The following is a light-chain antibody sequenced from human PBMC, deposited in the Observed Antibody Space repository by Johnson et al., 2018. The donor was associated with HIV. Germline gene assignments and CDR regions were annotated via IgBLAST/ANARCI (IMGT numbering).Light chain of an antibody. CDR2: DNN. V-gene: IGLV1-51*01. CDR1: TSNIENNY. Sequence: QSVLTQPPSVSAAPGQKVTISCSGSTSNIENNYVSWYQQLPGTAPKLLIYDNNKRPSGIPARFSGSKSGTSATLGITGLQTGDEADYYCGTWDSSLSAGRVFGTGTKVTVL. J-gene: IGLJ1*01. CDR3: GTWDSSLSAGRV.